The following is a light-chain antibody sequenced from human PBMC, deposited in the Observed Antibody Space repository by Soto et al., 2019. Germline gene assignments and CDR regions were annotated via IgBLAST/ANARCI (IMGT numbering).Light chain of an antibody. CDR1: QGIIDY. Sequence: DIPMTQSPSSLSASVGDRVTITCRASQGIIDYLAWYQHKPGKAPNLLIYAASTLHSGVPSRLSGSGSGTDFTLTISNLQPEDVGTYYCQKYNTAPQTFGPGTKVEIK. CDR3: QKYNTAPQT. J-gene: IGKJ1*01. CDR2: AAS. V-gene: IGKV1-27*01.